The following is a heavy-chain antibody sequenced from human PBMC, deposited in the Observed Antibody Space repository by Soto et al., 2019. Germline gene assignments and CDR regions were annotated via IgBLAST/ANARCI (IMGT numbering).Heavy chain of an antibody. CDR2: IGTAGDT. J-gene: IGHJ6*02. Sequence: GGSLRLSCAASGFTFSRYDMHWVRQATGKGLEWVSAIGTAGDTYYPGSVKGRFTISRENAKNSLYLQMNSLRAGDTAVYYCARDRSMFWLLHYYHYGNLVSCPAPPVTV. D-gene: IGHD3-22*01. CDR3: ARDRSMFWLLHYYHYGNLV. CDR1: GFTFSRYD. V-gene: IGHV3-13*01.